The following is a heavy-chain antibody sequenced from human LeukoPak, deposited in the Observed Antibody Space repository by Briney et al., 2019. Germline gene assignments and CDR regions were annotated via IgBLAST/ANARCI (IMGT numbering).Heavy chain of an antibody. J-gene: IGHJ3*02. V-gene: IGHV5-51*01. CDR2: IYPGDSDT. D-gene: IGHD1-26*01. CDR1: GYSFSNYW. CDR3: ARQGPTTSRAFDI. Sequence: PGESLKISCEGSGYSFSNYWIGWVRHIPGKGLEWMGIIYPGDSDTSYSPSFQGQVTISADKSISTAYLQWTSLQASDTAMYYCARQGPTTSRAFDIWGQGTLVTVSS.